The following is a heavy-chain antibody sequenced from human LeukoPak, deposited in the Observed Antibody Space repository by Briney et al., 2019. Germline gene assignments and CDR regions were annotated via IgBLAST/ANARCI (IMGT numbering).Heavy chain of an antibody. V-gene: IGHV4-4*09. Sequence: SETVSLTCTVSGDSISSYYWRWLRQPPGKEGEGVGYIFPRGSTTYNSSLESPVPISPHTSNNQLSLMLTSLSATDPAVYYCARHPPTGDWMTWCFALSGRGTLVTLFS. CDR3: ARHPPTGDWMTWCFAL. CDR2: IFPRGST. D-gene: IGHD7-27*01. J-gene: IGHJ2*01. CDR1: GDSISSYY.